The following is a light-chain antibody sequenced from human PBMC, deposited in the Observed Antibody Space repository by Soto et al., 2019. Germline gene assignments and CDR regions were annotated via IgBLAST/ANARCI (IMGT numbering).Light chain of an antibody. CDR3: QHYNSYSEA. J-gene: IGKJ1*01. CDR1: QTISSW. CDR2: KAS. Sequence: DIQMTQSPSTLSGSVGDRVTITCRASQTISSWLAWYQQKPGKAPKLLIYKASTLKSGVPSRFSGSGSGTEFPLTISKPQADDFATYYCQHYNSYSEAFGQGTKVELK. V-gene: IGKV1-5*03.